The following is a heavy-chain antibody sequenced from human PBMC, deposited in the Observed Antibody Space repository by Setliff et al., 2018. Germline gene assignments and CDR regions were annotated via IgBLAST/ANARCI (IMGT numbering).Heavy chain of an antibody. CDR3: ARGRPTANPYYYYYMDV. D-gene: IGHD4-4*01. Sequence: ASVKVSCKASGYTFTNYAIHWVRQAPGQRLEWMGWINDGNGDTKYSQDFQGRVTITSDTSASTAYMDLSSLRSDDMAVYYCARGRPTANPYYYYYMDVWGKGTTVTVSS. CDR1: GYTFTNYA. CDR2: INDGNGDT. J-gene: IGHJ6*03. V-gene: IGHV1-3*03.